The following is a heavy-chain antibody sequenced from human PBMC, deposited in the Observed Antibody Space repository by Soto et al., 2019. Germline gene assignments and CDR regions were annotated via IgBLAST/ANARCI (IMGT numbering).Heavy chain of an antibody. CDR2: IYYSGST. V-gene: IGHV4-59*01. CDR3: ARAVLPATAPFDY. D-gene: IGHD2-2*01. Sequence: QVQLQESGPRLVKPSETLSLTCIVSGGSISSYYWSWIRQPPGKGLEWIGYIYYSGSTNYNPSLKSRVTISVDTSKNQFSLKLSSGTAADTAVYYCARAVLPATAPFDYWGQGTLVTVSS. CDR1: GGSISSYY. J-gene: IGHJ4*02.